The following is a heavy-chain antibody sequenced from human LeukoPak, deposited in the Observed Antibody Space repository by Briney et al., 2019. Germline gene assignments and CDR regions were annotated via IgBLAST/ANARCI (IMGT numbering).Heavy chain of an antibody. Sequence: KPSETLSLTCAVYGGSFSGYYWSWIRQPPGKGLEWIGEINHSGSTNYNPSLKSRVTISVDTSKNQFSLKLSSVTAADTAVYYCARGRMVATIDYWGQGTLVTVSS. V-gene: IGHV4-34*01. CDR1: GGSFSGYY. J-gene: IGHJ4*02. CDR2: INHSGST. D-gene: IGHD5-12*01. CDR3: ARGRMVATIDY.